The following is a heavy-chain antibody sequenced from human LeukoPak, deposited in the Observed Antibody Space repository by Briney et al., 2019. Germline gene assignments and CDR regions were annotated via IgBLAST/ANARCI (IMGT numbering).Heavy chain of an antibody. Sequence: GGSLRLSCAASGFTFSNYAMTWVRQAPGKGPEWVSGISGSGGSTDYADSVKGRFTISRDNSKNTLYLQMNSLGAEDTAIYYCVKDNNYSPLYYFDYWGQGILVTVSS. V-gene: IGHV3-23*01. CDR2: ISGSGGST. CDR1: GFTFSNYA. J-gene: IGHJ4*02. D-gene: IGHD1-1*01. CDR3: VKDNNYSPLYYFDY.